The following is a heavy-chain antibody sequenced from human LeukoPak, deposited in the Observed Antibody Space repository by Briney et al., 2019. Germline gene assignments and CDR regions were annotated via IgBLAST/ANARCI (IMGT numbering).Heavy chain of an antibody. D-gene: IGHD3-3*01. Sequence: GASVKVSCKASGNSISNYAISRVRQAPGQGLEWMGGIIPIFGTANYAQKFQGRVTITADESTSTAYMELSSLRSEDTAVYYCARCIATEWLFFNWFDPWGQGTLVTVSS. CDR3: ARCIATEWLFFNWFDP. CDR2: IIPIFGTA. V-gene: IGHV1-69*13. CDR1: GNSISNYA. J-gene: IGHJ5*02.